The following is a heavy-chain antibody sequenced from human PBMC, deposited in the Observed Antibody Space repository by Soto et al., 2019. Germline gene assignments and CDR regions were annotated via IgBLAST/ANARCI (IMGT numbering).Heavy chain of an antibody. CDR2: IYHTGST. CDR1: GGSISPVGHY. CDR3: ARATGTLRSMPGDY. V-gene: IGHV4-31*03. J-gene: IGHJ4*01. Sequence: SENLSLPCSVSGGSISPVGHYWTWIRQPPEKGLEWIGSIYHTGSTYYSKSLRSRLTMSVDTSKSQFSLRLSSVTAADTAVYYCARATGTLRSMPGDYWGHG. D-gene: IGHD1-1*01.